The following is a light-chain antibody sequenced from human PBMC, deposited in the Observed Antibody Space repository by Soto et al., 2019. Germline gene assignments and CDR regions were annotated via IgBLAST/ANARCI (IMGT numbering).Light chain of an antibody. V-gene: IGLV2-11*01. CDR1: SGDVGGSNH. CDR2: DVT. J-gene: IGLJ1*01. CDR3: CSDAGTYTFV. Sequence: QSVLTQPRSVSGPPGQSVTISCTGTSGDVGGSNHVSWYQHHPGQAPKFLIYDVTKRPSGVPDRFSGSKSGNTASLTISGLQAEDEADYYCCSDAGTYTFVFGTGTKVTVL.